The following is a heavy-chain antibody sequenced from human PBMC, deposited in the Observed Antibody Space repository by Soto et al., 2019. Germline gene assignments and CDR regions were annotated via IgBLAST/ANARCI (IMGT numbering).Heavy chain of an antibody. Sequence: GGSLRLCCAASGFTFSSYGMHWVRQAPGKGLEWVAVISYDGSNKYYADSVKGRFTISRDNSKNTLYLQMNSLRAEDTAVYYCAKGNWFDPWGQGTLVTVSS. CDR3: AKGNWFDP. CDR1: GFTFSSYG. V-gene: IGHV3-30*18. J-gene: IGHJ5*02. CDR2: ISYDGSNK.